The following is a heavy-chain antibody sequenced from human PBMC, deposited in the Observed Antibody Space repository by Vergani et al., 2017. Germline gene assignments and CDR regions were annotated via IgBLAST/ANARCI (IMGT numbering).Heavy chain of an antibody. V-gene: IGHV3-23*01. CDR3: AKVGDSTSCRYGIGAFDV. Sequence: QLLESGGGLIQPGGSLRLSCAASGFTFNSYAMTWVRQAPGKGLEWVSGINNNGGSTYYADSVKGRFTISRDNSKNTLYMQMTDLRAEDTATYYCAKVGDSTSCRYGIGAFDVWGHGTMVTVSS. J-gene: IGHJ3*01. CDR2: INNNGGST. CDR1: GFTFNSYA. D-gene: IGHD2-2*01.